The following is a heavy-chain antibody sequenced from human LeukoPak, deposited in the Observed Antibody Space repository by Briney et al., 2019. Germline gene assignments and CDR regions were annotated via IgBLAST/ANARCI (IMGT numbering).Heavy chain of an antibody. Sequence: GGSLRLSCAASGFSVSSNYMSWVRQAPGKGLEWVSVIYSGGDTYYADSVKGRFTISRDNSKNTLYLQMNSLRGEDTAVYYCARYPVGAGLPDALDIRGQGTTVTVSS. V-gene: IGHV3-66*01. D-gene: IGHD1-26*01. CDR2: IYSGGDT. CDR3: ARYPVGAGLPDALDI. J-gene: IGHJ3*02. CDR1: GFSVSSNY.